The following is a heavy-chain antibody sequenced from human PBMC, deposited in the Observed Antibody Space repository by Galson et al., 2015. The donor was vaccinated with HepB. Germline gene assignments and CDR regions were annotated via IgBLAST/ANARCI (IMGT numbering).Heavy chain of an antibody. Sequence: SGAEVKQPGESLKISCKGSGYSFPSYWIGWVRQRPGKGLEWMGIIDPDDSDARYSPSFQGQVTIPADKSTTTASLQMSSLEASDTAMYYCARHLGTADRFFDDWGQGTLVTVSS. CDR1: GYSFPSYW. J-gene: IGHJ4*02. CDR3: ARHLGTADRFFDD. V-gene: IGHV5-51*01. CDR2: IDPDDSDA. D-gene: IGHD2-21*02.